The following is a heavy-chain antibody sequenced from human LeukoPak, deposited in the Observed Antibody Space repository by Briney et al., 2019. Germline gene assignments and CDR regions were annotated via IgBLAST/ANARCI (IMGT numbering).Heavy chain of an antibody. J-gene: IGHJ4*02. V-gene: IGHV1-69*13. CDR1: GGTFSSYA. Sequence: ASVKVSCKASGGTFSSYAISWVRQASGQGLEWMGGIIPIFGTANYAQKFQGRVTITADESTSTAYMELSSLRSEDTAVYYCARGYSYGSLDYWGQGTLVTVSS. CDR3: ARGYSYGSLDY. CDR2: IIPIFGTA. D-gene: IGHD5-18*01.